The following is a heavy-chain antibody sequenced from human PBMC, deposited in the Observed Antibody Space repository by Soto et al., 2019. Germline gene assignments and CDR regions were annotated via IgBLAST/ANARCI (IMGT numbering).Heavy chain of an antibody. CDR3: ARGDYDFWSGDYYYYMDV. CDR1: GGSISSYY. D-gene: IGHD3-3*01. V-gene: IGHV4-59*01. CDR2: IYYSGST. Sequence: SETLSLTCTVSGGSISSYYWSWIRQPPGKGLEWIGYIYYSGSTNYNPSLKSRVTISVDTSKNQFSLKLSSVTAADTAVYYCARGDYDFWSGDYYYYMDVWGKGTTVTVSS. J-gene: IGHJ6*03.